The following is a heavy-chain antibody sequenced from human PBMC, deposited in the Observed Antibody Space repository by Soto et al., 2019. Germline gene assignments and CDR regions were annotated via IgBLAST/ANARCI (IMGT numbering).Heavy chain of an antibody. D-gene: IGHD6-13*01. Sequence: KCSETLSPTCTVSGGSTSSGDYYWSWIRQPPGKGLEWIGYIYYSGSTYYNPSLKSRVTISVDTSKNQFSLKLSSVTAADTAVYYCARVTGIAAAGTWWFDPWGQGTLVTVSS. CDR1: GGSTSSGDYY. J-gene: IGHJ5*02. V-gene: IGHV4-30-4*01. CDR2: IYYSGST. CDR3: ARVTGIAAAGTWWFDP.